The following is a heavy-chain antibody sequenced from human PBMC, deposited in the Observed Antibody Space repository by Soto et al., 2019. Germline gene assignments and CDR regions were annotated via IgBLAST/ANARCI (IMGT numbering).Heavy chain of an antibody. D-gene: IGHD2-15*01. J-gene: IGHJ4*02. CDR3: ATSRQVGSGASCYDY. V-gene: IGHV1-2*04. CDR2: INPNSGGT. CDR1: GYTFTGYY. Sequence: GASVKVSCKASGYTFTGYYMHWVRQAPGQGLEWMGWINPNSGGTDFAQKFQGWVTMTRDTSISTAYMELSRLTSDDTAVYYCATSRQVGSGASCYDYWGQGTLVTVSS.